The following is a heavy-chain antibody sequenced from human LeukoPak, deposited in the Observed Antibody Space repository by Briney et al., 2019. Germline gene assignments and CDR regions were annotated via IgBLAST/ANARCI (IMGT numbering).Heavy chain of an antibody. CDR2: IYYSGST. CDR3: ARAPYSSSWYGYYFDY. CDR1: GGSISSYY. V-gene: IGHV4-59*01. Sequence: PSETLSLTCTVSGGSISSYYWSWILQPPGKGLEWIGYIYYSGSTNYNPSLKSRVTISVDTSKNQFSLKLSSVTAADTAVYYCARAPYSSSWYGYYFDYWGQGTLVTVSS. D-gene: IGHD6-13*01. J-gene: IGHJ4*02.